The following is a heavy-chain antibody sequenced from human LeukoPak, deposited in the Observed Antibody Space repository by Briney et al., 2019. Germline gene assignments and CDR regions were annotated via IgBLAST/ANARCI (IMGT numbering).Heavy chain of an antibody. D-gene: IGHD2-21*02. CDR1: GFSFSSYA. CDR2: ISGSGDST. Sequence: PGGSLRLSCAASGFSFSSYAMSWVRQAPGKGVEWVSAISGSGDSTDYADSVKGRFTISRDNSKNTLYLQMNSLRAEDTAVYYCAKAGHIVAVTALNYWGRGTLVTVSS. J-gene: IGHJ4*02. V-gene: IGHV3-23*01. CDR3: AKAGHIVAVTALNY.